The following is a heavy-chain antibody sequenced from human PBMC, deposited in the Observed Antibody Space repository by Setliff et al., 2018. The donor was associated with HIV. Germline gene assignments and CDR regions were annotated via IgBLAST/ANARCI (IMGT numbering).Heavy chain of an antibody. V-gene: IGHV4-4*08. CDR3: ARGATLLPGYSDRWEYFYMDV. CDR1: GGSISSYY. Sequence: SETLSLTCTVSGGSISSYYWSWIRQPPGKGLEWIGYVYTSETTNYNPSLKSRVTVSVDMSKNQFSLELSSVTAAYTAVYYCARGATLLPGYSDRWEYFYMDVWGKGTTVTVSS. CDR2: VYTSETT. J-gene: IGHJ6*03. D-gene: IGHD5-12*01.